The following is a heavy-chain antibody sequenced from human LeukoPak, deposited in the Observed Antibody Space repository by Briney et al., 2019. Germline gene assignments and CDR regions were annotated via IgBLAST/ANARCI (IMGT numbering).Heavy chain of an antibody. Sequence: KPGGSLRLSCAASGFTFSSYSMNWVRQAPGKGLEWVSSISSSSSYIYYADSVKGRFTISRDNAKNSLYLQMNSLRAEDTAVYYCARGANRLSGAFDIWGQGTMVTVSS. CDR3: ARGANRLSGAFDI. CDR2: ISSSSSYI. D-gene: IGHD1-14*01. CDR1: GFTFSSYS. V-gene: IGHV3-21*01. J-gene: IGHJ3*02.